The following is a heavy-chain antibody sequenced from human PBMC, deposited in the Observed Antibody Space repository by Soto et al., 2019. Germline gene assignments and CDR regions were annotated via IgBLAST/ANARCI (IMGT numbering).Heavy chain of an antibody. CDR2: ISADGRST. D-gene: IGHD3-22*01. J-gene: IGHJ5*02. Sequence: EEQLLESGGGLVQPGGSLRLSCAASGFRFSDYSMSWVRQVPGGGLEWVAVISADGRSTYFADSVKGRFTITRDNFKDTMSLEMHYLRHEDTAVYHCAKIPTLYYDSRGFDGWFGPWGQGTQVTVSA. V-gene: IGHV3-23*01. CDR3: AKIPTLYYDSRGFDGWFGP. CDR1: GFRFSDYS.